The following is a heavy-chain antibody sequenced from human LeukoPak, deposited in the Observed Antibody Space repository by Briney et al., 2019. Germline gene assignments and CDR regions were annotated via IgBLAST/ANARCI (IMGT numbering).Heavy chain of an antibody. CDR1: GFTFSDYY. CDR2: ISSSSSYT. Sequence: GGSLRLSCAASGFTFSDYYMSWIRQAPGKGLEWVSYISSSSSYTDYADSVKGRFTISRDNAKNSLNLQMNSLRAEDTAVYYCAKDQYDILTGYYTSGYYYYGMDVWGQGTTVTVSS. D-gene: IGHD3-9*01. J-gene: IGHJ6*02. CDR3: AKDQYDILTGYYTSGYYYYGMDV. V-gene: IGHV3-11*05.